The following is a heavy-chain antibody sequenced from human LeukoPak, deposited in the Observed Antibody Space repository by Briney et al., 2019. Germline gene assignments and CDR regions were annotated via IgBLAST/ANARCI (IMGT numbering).Heavy chain of an antibody. CDR3: ARGACSGGSCYPRPFDY. D-gene: IGHD2-15*01. V-gene: IGHV4-34*01. Sequence: SETLSLTCAVYGGSFSGYYWSWIRQPPGKGLEWIGEINHSGSTNYNPSLKSRVTISVDTSKNQFSLKLSSVTAADTAVYYCARGACSGGSCYPRPFDYWGQGTLVTVSS. CDR1: GGSFSGYY. CDR2: INHSGST. J-gene: IGHJ4*02.